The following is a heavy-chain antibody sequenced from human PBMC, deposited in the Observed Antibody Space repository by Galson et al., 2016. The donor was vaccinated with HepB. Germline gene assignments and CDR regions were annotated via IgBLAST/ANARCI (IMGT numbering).Heavy chain of an antibody. CDR3: ARGSAIGPLAKFDY. CDR1: GNTFTNYG. Sequence: QSGAEVKEPGASVKASCKASGNTFTNYGINWVRQAPRQGLEWMGWLSNYNGKTNYAQRFQGRVTMTTDTSTSTAHMELRSLRYDDTAVYYCARGSAIGPLAKFDYWGQGTLVTVSS. V-gene: IGHV1-18*01. D-gene: IGHD3-3*01. CDR2: LSNYNGKT. J-gene: IGHJ4*02.